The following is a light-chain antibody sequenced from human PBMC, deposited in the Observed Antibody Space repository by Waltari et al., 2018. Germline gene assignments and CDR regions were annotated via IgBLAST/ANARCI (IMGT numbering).Light chain of an antibody. Sequence: DIQMTPSLSSLSASVGDRFTITFQASQDISKYLNWYQQKAGKAPKLLIYGASTLETGVPSRFSGGGSETDFVFTISSLRPEDIATYYCQQYEVLPLTFGGGTKVEIK. J-gene: IGKJ4*01. V-gene: IGKV1-33*01. CDR1: QDISKY. CDR2: GAS. CDR3: QQYEVLPLT.